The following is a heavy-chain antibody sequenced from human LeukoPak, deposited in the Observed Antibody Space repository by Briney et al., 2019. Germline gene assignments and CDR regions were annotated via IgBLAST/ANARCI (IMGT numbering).Heavy chain of an antibody. CDR2: ISGSGDNT. Sequence: GGSLRLSCAASGFTFYTYAMTWVRQAPGKGLEWDSSISGSGDNTYYADSVKGRFTVSRDNSKNTLYLQMNSLRAEDTAVYYCAKTPGDCTGGTCYSFDYWGQGSLVTVSS. J-gene: IGHJ4*02. CDR1: GFTFYTYA. V-gene: IGHV3-23*01. D-gene: IGHD2-15*01. CDR3: AKTPGDCTGGTCYSFDY.